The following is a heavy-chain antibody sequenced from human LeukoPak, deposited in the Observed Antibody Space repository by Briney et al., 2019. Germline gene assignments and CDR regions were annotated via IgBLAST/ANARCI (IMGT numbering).Heavy chain of an antibody. CDR2: INLSGGST. Sequence: ASVKVSCKASGYTFTSSYMHWVRQAPGQGLEWMGIINLSGGSTSYAQKFQGRVTMTRDTSTSTVYMELSSLRSEDTAVYYCAGRVEVPAASDAFDIWGQGTMVTVSS. CDR3: AGRVEVPAASDAFDI. D-gene: IGHD2-2*01. V-gene: IGHV1-46*01. CDR1: GYTFTSSY. J-gene: IGHJ3*02.